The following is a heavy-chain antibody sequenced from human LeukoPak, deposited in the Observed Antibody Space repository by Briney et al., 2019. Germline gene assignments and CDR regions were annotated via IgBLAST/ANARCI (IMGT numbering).Heavy chain of an antibody. Sequence: SETLSLTCTVSGGSISSYYWSWIRQPPGKGLEWIGYIYYSGSTNYNPSLKSRATISVDTSKNQFSLKLSSVTAADTAVYYCARDRLVAAAVDYWGQGTLVTVSS. V-gene: IGHV4-59*12. D-gene: IGHD6-13*01. CDR1: GGSISSYY. CDR3: ARDRLVAAAVDY. CDR2: IYYSGST. J-gene: IGHJ4*02.